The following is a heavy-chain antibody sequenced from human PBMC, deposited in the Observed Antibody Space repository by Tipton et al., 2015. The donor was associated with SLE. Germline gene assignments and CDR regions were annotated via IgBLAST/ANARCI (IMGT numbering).Heavy chain of an antibody. CDR2: IRYDGSNK. Sequence: SLRLSCAASGFTFSSYGMHWVRQASGKGLEWVAFIRYDGSNKYYADSVKGRFTISRDNSKNTLYLQMNSLRAEDTAVYYCARSRVAAAGTCFQHWGQGTLVTVSS. CDR1: GFTFSSYG. J-gene: IGHJ1*01. CDR3: ARSRVAAAGTCFQH. V-gene: IGHV3-30*02. D-gene: IGHD6-13*01.